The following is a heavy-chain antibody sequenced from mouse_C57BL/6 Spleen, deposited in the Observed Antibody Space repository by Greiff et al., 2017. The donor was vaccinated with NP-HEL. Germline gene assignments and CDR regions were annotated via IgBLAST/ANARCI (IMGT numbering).Heavy chain of an antibody. J-gene: IGHJ2*01. CDR1: GFTFSSYA. V-gene: IGHV5-4*01. D-gene: IGHD2-3*01. CDR2: ISDGGSYT. Sequence: EVKLVESGGGLVKPGGSLKLSCAASGFTFSSYAMSWVRQTPEKRLEWVAYISDGGSYTYYPDNVKGRFPISRDNATNTLFLQMSHRKSEDTAMYYCARDNDGSYFDYWGQGTTLTVSS. CDR3: ARDNDGSYFDY.